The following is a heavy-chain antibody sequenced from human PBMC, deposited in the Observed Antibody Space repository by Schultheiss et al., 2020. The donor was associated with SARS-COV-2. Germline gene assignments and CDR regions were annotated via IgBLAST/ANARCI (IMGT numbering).Heavy chain of an antibody. Sequence: SETLSLTCAVYGGSFSGYYWSWIRQPPGKGLEWIGEINHSGSTNYNPSLKGRVTISVDTSKNQFSLKLNSMTAADTAVYYCARGGDYGSGSYWGNWFDPWGQGTLVTVSS. CDR1: GGSFSGYY. V-gene: IGHV4-34*01. CDR3: ARGGDYGSGSYWGNWFDP. CDR2: INHSGST. D-gene: IGHD3-10*01. J-gene: IGHJ5*02.